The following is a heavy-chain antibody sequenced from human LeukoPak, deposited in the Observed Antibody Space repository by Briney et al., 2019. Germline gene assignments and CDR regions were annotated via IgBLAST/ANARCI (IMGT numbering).Heavy chain of an antibody. Sequence: PGRSLRLSCAASGFTFSSYAMHWVRQAPGKGLEWVAVISYDGSNKYYADSVKGRFTISRGNSKNTLYLQMNSLRAEDTAVYYCARDFAPYYYDSSGWDWGQGTLVTVSS. V-gene: IGHV3-30-3*01. J-gene: IGHJ4*02. CDR1: GFTFSSYA. D-gene: IGHD3-22*01. CDR2: ISYDGSNK. CDR3: ARDFAPYYYDSSGWD.